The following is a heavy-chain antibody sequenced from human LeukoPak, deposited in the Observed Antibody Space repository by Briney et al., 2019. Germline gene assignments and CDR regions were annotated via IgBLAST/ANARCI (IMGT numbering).Heavy chain of an antibody. D-gene: IGHD3-3*01. V-gene: IGHV4-30-2*01. CDR1: GGSISSGGYS. J-gene: IGHJ4*02. Sequence: SQTLSLTCAVSGGSISSGGYSWSWIRQPPGKGLEWIGEINHSGSTNYNPSLKSRVTISVDTSKNQFSLKLSSVTAADTAVYYCARGTIFGVVFYWGQGTLVTVSS. CDR2: INHSGST. CDR3: ARGTIFGVVFY.